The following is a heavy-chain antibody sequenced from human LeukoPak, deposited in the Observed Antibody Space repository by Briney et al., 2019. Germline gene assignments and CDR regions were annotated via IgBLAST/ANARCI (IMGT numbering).Heavy chain of an antibody. CDR3: ARRSRSGRLDY. CDR1: GESLNSYY. V-gene: IGHV4-34*01. D-gene: IGHD6-19*01. J-gene: IGHJ4*02. CDR2: IYESGTT. Sequence: SETLSLTCAVYGESLNSYYWSWVRQPPGEGLEWMGEIYESGTTKYNPSLKSRVAISMVPSKQQFSLRLSSVTAADTAVYYCARRSRSGRLDYWGQGTLVTVSS.